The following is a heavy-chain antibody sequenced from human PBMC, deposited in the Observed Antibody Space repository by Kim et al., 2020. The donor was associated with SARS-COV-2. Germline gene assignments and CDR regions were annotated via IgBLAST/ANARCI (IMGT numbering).Heavy chain of an antibody. V-gene: IGHV3-30*18. CDR1: GFTFSSYG. J-gene: IGHJ5*02. CDR3: AKGPLPQFDP. D-gene: IGHD2-21*01. Sequence: GGSLRLSCAASGFTFSSYGMHWVRQAPGKGLEWVAVISYDGSNKYYADSVKGRFTISRDNSKNTLYLQMNSLRAEDTAVYYCAKGPLPQFDPWGQGTLVTVSS. CDR2: ISYDGSNK.